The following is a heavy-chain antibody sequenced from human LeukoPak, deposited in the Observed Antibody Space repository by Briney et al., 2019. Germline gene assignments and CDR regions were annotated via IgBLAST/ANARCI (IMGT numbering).Heavy chain of an antibody. CDR1: GGSISSRSYS. Sequence: SETLSLTCTVSGGSISSRSYSWGWIRQPPGKGLEWIGRMYYTGNTDYNPSLKSRLTMSVDTSKNQFSLKLSSVTAADTAVYYCARQDFSGYGDSYFDYWGQGTLVTVSS. V-gene: IGHV4-39*01. CDR2: MYYTGNT. J-gene: IGHJ4*02. D-gene: IGHD6-13*01. CDR3: ARQDFSGYGDSYFDY.